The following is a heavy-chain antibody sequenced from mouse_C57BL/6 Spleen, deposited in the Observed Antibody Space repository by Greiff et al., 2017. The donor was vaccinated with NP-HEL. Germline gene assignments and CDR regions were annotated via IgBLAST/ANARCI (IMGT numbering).Heavy chain of an antibody. J-gene: IGHJ3*01. CDR3: ARDGYYGGGFAY. CDR2: ISSGSSTI. V-gene: IGHV5-17*01. D-gene: IGHD2-3*01. Sequence: EVKVVESGGGLVKPGGSLKLSCAASGFTFSDYGMHWVRQAPEKGLEWVAYISSGSSTIYYADTVKGRFTISRDNAKNTLFLQMTSLRSEDTAMYYCARDGYYGGGFAYWGQGTLVTVSA. CDR1: GFTFSDYG.